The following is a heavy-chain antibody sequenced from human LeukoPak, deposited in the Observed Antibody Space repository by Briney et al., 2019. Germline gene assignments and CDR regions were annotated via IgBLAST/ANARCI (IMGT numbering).Heavy chain of an antibody. CDR2: INPSGGST. V-gene: IGHV1-46*01. CDR3: ARDESSSGWNNGPADY. Sequence: ASVKVSCKASGYTFTSYGISWVRQAPGQGLEWMGIINPSGGSTSYAQKFQGRVTMTRDTSTSTVYMELSSLRSEDTAVYYCARDESSSGWNNGPADYWGQGTLVTVSS. J-gene: IGHJ4*02. D-gene: IGHD6-19*01. CDR1: GYTFTSYG.